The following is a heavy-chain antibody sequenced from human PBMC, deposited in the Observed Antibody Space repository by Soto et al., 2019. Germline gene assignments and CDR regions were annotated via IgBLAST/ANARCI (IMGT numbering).Heavy chain of an antibody. D-gene: IGHD5-12*01. CDR3: ASAGSSGYGQHHAFDI. CDR1: GYSFTSYW. V-gene: IGHV5-51*01. Sequence: GESLKISCKGSGYSFTSYWIGWVRQMPGKGLEWMGIIYPGDSDTRYSPSFQGQVTISADKSISTAYLQWSSLKASDTAMYYCASAGSSGYGQHHAFDIWGQGTMVTVS. CDR2: IYPGDSDT. J-gene: IGHJ3*02.